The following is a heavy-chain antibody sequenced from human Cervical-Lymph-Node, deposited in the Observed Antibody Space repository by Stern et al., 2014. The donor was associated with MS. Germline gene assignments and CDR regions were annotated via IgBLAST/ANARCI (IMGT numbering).Heavy chain of an antibody. Sequence: DQLVESGGGVVQPGRSLRLSCAASGFTFRAYGMHWVRQTPGKGLEWVAVIWYDGSKKYYADSVKGRFTISRDNSNNTLYLQMNTLRAEDTAVYYCARIGNACGDSCFWFDEWGQGTLVTVSS. J-gene: IGHJ4*02. V-gene: IGHV3-33*01. D-gene: IGHD2-21*01. CDR1: GFTFRAYG. CDR2: IWYDGSKK. CDR3: ARIGNACGDSCFWFDE.